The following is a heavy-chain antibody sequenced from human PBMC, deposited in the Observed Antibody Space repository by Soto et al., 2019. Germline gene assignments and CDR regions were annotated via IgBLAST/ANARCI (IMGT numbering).Heavy chain of an antibody. D-gene: IGHD6-19*01. CDR1: AFTFSNYI. CDR2: ISYDEIKK. J-gene: IGHJ4*02. CDR3: AXSHFSGTDY. Sequence: GGSLRLSCAASAFTFSNYIMYWVCQAPGKGLEWVAVISYDEIKKYYADSVRGRFIISRDNSRNTLYLQMNSLRADDTAVYYCAXSHFSGTDYWGQGTLVTVSS. V-gene: IGHV3-30-3*01.